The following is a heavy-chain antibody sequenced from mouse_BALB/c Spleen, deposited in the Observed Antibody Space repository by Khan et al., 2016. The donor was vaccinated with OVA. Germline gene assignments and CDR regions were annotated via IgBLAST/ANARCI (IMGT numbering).Heavy chain of an antibody. V-gene: IGHV9-3-1*01. CDR2: INTYTGEP. Sequence: QIQLVQSGPELKKPGETVKISCKASGFTFTNYGMNWVKQSPGKALKWMGWINTYTGEPTYADDFKGRFACSLETYASTAYLQINHLKNEDTDTCFCGRPPYFSNTVAHWGQGTSVTVSS. D-gene: IGHD2-10*01. J-gene: IGHJ4*01. CDR3: GRPPYFSNTVAH. CDR1: GFTFTNYG.